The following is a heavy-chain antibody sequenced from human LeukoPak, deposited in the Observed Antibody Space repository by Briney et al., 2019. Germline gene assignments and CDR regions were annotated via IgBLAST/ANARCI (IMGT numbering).Heavy chain of an antibody. D-gene: IGHD1-26*01. Sequence: GGSLRLSCAASGFTFSSYSVNWVRQAPGKGLEWVLSISSSSSYIYYADSVKGRFTISRDNAKNSLYLQMNSLRAEDTAVYYCASQLVGATGLDYWGQGTLVTVSS. J-gene: IGHJ4*02. V-gene: IGHV3-21*01. CDR2: ISSSSSYI. CDR3: ASQLVGATGLDY. CDR1: GFTFSSYS.